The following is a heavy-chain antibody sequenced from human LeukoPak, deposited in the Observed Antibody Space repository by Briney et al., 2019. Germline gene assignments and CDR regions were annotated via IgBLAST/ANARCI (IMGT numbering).Heavy chain of an antibody. J-gene: IGHJ4*02. CDR3: ARGPSGHEAKVGVSGYSYGRDELEMTTSSGFRL. Sequence: ASVKVSCKASGYTFTTYAMNWVRQAPGQGLEWMGWINTNTGNPTYAQGFTRRFVFSLDTSVSTAYLQISSLKAEDTAVYYCARGPSGHEAKVGVSGYSYGRDELEMTTSSGFRLWGQGTLVTVSS. V-gene: IGHV7-4-1*02. D-gene: IGHD5-18*01. CDR1: GYTFTTYA. CDR2: INTNTGNP.